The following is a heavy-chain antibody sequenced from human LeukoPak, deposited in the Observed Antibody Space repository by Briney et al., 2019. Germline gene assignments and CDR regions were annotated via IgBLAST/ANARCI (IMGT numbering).Heavy chain of an antibody. D-gene: IGHD3-16*01. Sequence: SETLSLTCTVSSDSISSSYWSWIRQPPGKGLEWIGYIHYTGSTKYNPSLKSRVTISIDTSKNQFSLRLNSMTAADTAVYYCARLRPLRQVGGYYYHSMDVRGQGTTVTVSS. CDR2: IHYTGST. J-gene: IGHJ6*02. CDR3: ARLRPLRQVGGYYYHSMDV. V-gene: IGHV4-59*12. CDR1: SDSISSSY.